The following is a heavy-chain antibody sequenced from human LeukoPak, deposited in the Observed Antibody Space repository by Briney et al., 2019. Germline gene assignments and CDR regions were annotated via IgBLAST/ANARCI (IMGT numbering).Heavy chain of an antibody. D-gene: IGHD6-13*01. CDR1: GYTFTSYY. Sequence: ASVKVSCKASGYTFTSYYMHWVRQAPGQGLEWMGIINASGGSTSYAQTFQGRDTMTRDTSTSTVYMELSSLRSEVTAVYYCASDIAAAGTFDYWGQATLVTVCS. V-gene: IGHV1-46*01. J-gene: IGHJ4*02. CDR3: ASDIAAAGTFDY. CDR2: INASGGST.